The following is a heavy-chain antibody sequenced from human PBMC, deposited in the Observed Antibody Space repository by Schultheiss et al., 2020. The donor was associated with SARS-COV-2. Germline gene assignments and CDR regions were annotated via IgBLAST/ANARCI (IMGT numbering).Heavy chain of an antibody. CDR2: IYPGASDT. CDR3: ARGLQIYYFDY. J-gene: IGHJ4*02. V-gene: IGHV5-51*01. Sequence: GESLKISCKGSGYSFTSYWIGWVRQMPGKGLEWMGIIYPGASDTRYSPSFQGQVTISADRSISTAYLQWSSLEASDTAMYYCARGLQIYYFDYWGQGTLVTVSS. CDR1: GYSFTSYW.